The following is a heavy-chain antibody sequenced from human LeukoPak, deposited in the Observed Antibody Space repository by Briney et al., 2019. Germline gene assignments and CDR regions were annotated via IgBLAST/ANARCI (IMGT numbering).Heavy chain of an antibody. D-gene: IGHD5-18*01. CDR3: AKGLQYFDC. CDR2: INSDGTLT. J-gene: IGHJ4*02. V-gene: IGHV3-74*01. Sequence: GGSLRLSCAASGFTFRSSWMHWVRQVPEKGLAWVSRINSDGTLTTNTDSVKGRFTISRDNAKNMLYLQMNSLRAEDTAVYYCAKGLQYFDCLGEGTLVTVSS. CDR1: GFTFRSSW.